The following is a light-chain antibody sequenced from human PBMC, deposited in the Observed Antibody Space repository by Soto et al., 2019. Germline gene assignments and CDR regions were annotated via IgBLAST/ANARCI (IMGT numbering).Light chain of an antibody. Sequence: QSVLTQPASVSGSPGQSITISCTGTSSHVGAYKYVSWYQQHPGKAPKLMIYEVSNRPSGVSNRFSGSKSGNTASVTISGLQAEDEADYYCSSYTSTNTQVFGTGTKVTVL. CDR2: EVS. V-gene: IGLV2-14*01. CDR3: SSYTSTNTQV. J-gene: IGLJ1*01. CDR1: SSHVGAYKY.